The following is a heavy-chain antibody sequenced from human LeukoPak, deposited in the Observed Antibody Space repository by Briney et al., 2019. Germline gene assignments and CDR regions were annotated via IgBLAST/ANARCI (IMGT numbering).Heavy chain of an antibody. Sequence: GGSLRLSCAASGFTVSSKYMVWVRQAPEKGLEWVSVIHSGGSTYYADSVTGRFTISRENSKNTLYLQMNSLRAEDTAVYYCASCPEHYGVFRRNYFDYWGQGTLVTVSS. CDR3: ASCPEHYGVFRRNYFDY. V-gene: IGHV3-66*01. CDR1: GFTVSSKY. CDR2: IHSGGST. D-gene: IGHD4-17*01. J-gene: IGHJ4*02.